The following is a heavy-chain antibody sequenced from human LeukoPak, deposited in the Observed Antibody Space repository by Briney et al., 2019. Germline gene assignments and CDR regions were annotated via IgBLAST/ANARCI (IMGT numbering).Heavy chain of an antibody. CDR2: IIPIFGTA. CDR1: GGTFSSYA. D-gene: IGHD3-10*01. V-gene: IGHV1-69*01. J-gene: IGHJ4*02. Sequence: SVKVSCKASGGTFSSYAISWVRQAPGQGLEWMGGIIPIFGTANYAQKFQGRVTITADESTSTAYMELSILRSEDTAVYYCEVQLYGSGSYPNDYWGQGTLVTVSS. CDR3: EVQLYGSGSYPNDY.